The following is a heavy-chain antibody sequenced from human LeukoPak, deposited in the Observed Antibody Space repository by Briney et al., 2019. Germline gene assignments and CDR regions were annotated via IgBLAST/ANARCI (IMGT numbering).Heavy chain of an antibody. J-gene: IGHJ4*02. CDR1: GFTFSSYA. CDR2: ISSNGDST. Sequence: PGGSLRLSCSASGFTFSSYAMHWVRQAPGKGLEYVSAISSNGDSTYYADSVKGRFTISRDNSKNTLYLQMSSLRAEDTAVYYCVKGLRYYDSSDTFDYWGQGTLVNVSS. CDR3: VKGLRYYDSSDTFDY. V-gene: IGHV3-64D*06. D-gene: IGHD3-22*01.